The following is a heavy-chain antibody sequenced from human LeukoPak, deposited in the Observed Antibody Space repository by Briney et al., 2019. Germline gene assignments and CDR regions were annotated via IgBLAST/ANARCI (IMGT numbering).Heavy chain of an antibody. CDR2: INTNTGNP. CDR1: GYTFTTYA. D-gene: IGHD5-24*01. V-gene: IGHV7-4-1*02. Sequence: GASVKVSCKASGYTFTTYAMNWVRQAPGQGLEWMGWINTNTGNPTYAQGFTGRFVFSLDTSVSTAYLQTSSLKAEDTAVYYCARGHTNYDCDYWGQGTLVTVSS. J-gene: IGHJ4*02. CDR3: ARGHTNYDCDY.